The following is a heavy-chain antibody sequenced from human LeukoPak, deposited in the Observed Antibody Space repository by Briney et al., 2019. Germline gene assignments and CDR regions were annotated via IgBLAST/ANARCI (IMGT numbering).Heavy chain of an antibody. Sequence: SETLSLTCTVSGDSFTSVTDYWAWIRQPPGKGLEWIASGDYSGGTYYNPSLESRVAISADMSKNQFSLKLSSVTAADTAVYYCAREVVAAAGTDAFDIWGQGTMVTVSS. J-gene: IGHJ3*02. V-gene: IGHV4-39*07. D-gene: IGHD6-13*01. CDR3: AREVVAAAGTDAFDI. CDR1: GDSFTSVTDY. CDR2: GDYSGGT.